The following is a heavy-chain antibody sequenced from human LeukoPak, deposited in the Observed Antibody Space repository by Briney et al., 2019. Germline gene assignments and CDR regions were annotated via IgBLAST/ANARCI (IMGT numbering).Heavy chain of an antibody. Sequence: PGGSLRLSCAASGFTFSSYAMSWVRQAPGKGLEWVSAISGSGGSTYYADSVKGRFTISRDNSKNTLYLQMNSLRAEDTAEYYCAKAPTNYDFWSGYYDYFDYWGQGTLVTVSS. D-gene: IGHD3-3*01. CDR2: ISGSGGST. CDR1: GFTFSSYA. J-gene: IGHJ4*02. V-gene: IGHV3-23*01. CDR3: AKAPTNYDFWSGYYDYFDY.